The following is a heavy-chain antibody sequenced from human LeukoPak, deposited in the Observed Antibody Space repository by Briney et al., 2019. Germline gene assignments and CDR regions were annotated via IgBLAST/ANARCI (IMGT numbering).Heavy chain of an antibody. J-gene: IGHJ4*02. D-gene: IGHD3-9*01. V-gene: IGHV3-23*01. CDR3: AKRGGRDYDILTASY. CDR1: GFTFSSYA. CDR2: ISGSGGST. Sequence: PGGSLRLSCAASGFTFSSYAMSWVRQAPGKGLEWVSAISGSGGSTYYADSVKGRFTISRDNSKNTLYLQTNSLRAEDTAVYYCAKRGGRDYDILTASYWGQGTLVTVSS.